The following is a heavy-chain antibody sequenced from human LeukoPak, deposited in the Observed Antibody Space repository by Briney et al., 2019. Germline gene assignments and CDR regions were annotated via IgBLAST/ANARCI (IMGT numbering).Heavy chain of an antibody. J-gene: IGHJ4*02. CDR1: GYTFTSYY. CDR2: INPSGGST. Sequence: ASVKVSCKASGYTFTSYYMHWVRQAPGQGLEWMGIINPSGGSTSYAQKFQGRVTMTRDTSISTAYMELSRLKSDDTAVYYCARSRTWDIAVPNFDYWGQGTLVTVSS. CDR3: ARSRTWDIAVPNFDY. D-gene: IGHD6-19*01. V-gene: IGHV1-46*01.